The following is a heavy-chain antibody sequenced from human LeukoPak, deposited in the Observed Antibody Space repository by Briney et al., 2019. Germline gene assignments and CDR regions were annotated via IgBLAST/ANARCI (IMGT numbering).Heavy chain of an antibody. J-gene: IGHJ4*02. D-gene: IGHD2-21*02. CDR2: TYYRSKWYN. CDR1: GDSVSSNSAA. Sequence: SQTLSLTCATSGDSVSSNSAAWNWTRQSPSRGLEWLGRTYYRSKWYNDYAVSVKSRITINPDTSKNHFSLHLNSVTPEDTAVYYCARGEAYCGGDCYSRFDYWGQGTLVTVSS. CDR3: ARGEAYCGGDCYSRFDY. V-gene: IGHV6-1*01.